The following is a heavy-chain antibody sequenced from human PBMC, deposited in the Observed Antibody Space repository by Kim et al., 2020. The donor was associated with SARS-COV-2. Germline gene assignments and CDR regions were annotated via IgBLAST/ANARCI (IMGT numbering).Heavy chain of an antibody. CDR3: AKVEQPFDWLLYGAFDI. CDR2: ISWNSGSI. CDR1: GFTFDDYA. J-gene: IGHJ3*02. D-gene: IGHD3-9*01. V-gene: IGHV3-9*01. Sequence: GGSLRLSCAASGFTFDDYAMHWVRQAPGKGLEWVSGISWNSGSIGYADSVKGRFTISRDNAKNSLYLQMNSLRAEDTALYYCAKVEQPFDWLLYGAFDIWGQGTMVTVSS.